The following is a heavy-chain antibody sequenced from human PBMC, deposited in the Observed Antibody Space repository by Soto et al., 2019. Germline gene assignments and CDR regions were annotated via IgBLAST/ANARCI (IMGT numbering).Heavy chain of an antibody. CDR2: ISPYSGKT. CDR1: GNTFTNYG. D-gene: IGHD3-9*01. V-gene: IGHV1-18*01. CDR3: TRDRLTLTTSLIFDF. Sequence: VQLVQSGAEVKKPGASEKVSCKASGNTFTNYGIAWVRQAPGQGLEWMGWISPYSGKTDYRQNLQGRVTMTADTSTTTAYMELRSLRSDDTAVYYCTRDRLTLTTSLIFDFWGQGTLVTVSS. J-gene: IGHJ4*02.